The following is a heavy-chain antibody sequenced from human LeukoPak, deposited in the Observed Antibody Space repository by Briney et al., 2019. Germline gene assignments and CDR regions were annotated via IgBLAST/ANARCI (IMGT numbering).Heavy chain of an antibody. CDR1: GYTFTSYG. V-gene: IGHV1-18*01. D-gene: IGHD3-10*01. CDR3: ARAPITIATYDAFDI. J-gene: IGHJ3*02. Sequence: GPVKVSCKASGYTFTSYGISWVRQAPGQGLEWMGWVSAYNGNTNYAQKLQGRVTMTTDTSTSTAYMELRSLRSDDTAVYYCARAPITIATYDAFDIWGQGTMVTVSS. CDR2: VSAYNGNT.